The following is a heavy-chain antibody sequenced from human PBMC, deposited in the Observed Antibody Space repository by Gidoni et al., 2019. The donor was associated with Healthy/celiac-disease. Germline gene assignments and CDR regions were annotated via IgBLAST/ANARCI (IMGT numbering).Heavy chain of an antibody. CDR2: ISSRGSTI. J-gene: IGHJ6*02. Sequence: EVQLVESGGGLVKPGGSLRLSCAASGFTFSSYSMNWVRQAPGKGLEWVSSISSRGSTIYYADSVKGRFTISRDNAKNSLYLQMNSLRAEDTAVYYCARDLLGGYWARDGMDVWGQGTTVTVSS. D-gene: IGHD2-8*02. V-gene: IGHV3-21*01. CDR1: GFTFSSYS. CDR3: ARDLLGGYWARDGMDV.